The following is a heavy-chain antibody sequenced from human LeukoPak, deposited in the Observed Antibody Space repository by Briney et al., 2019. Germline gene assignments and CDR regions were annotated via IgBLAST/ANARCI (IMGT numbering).Heavy chain of an antibody. CDR3: AKERPEVWFGEINWFDP. V-gene: IGHV3-23*01. D-gene: IGHD3-10*01. J-gene: IGHJ5*02. Sequence: GGSLRLSCAASGFTFSSYAMSWVRQASGKGLGWVSAISGSGGSTYYADSVKGRFTISRDNSKNTLYLQMNSLRAEDTAVYYCAKERPEVWFGEINWFDPWGQGTLVTVSS. CDR2: ISGSGGST. CDR1: GFTFSSYA.